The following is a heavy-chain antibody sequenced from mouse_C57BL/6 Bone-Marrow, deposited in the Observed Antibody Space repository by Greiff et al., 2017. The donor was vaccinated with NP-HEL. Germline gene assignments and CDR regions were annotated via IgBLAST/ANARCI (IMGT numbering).Heavy chain of an antibody. Sequence: EVKLVESGGGLVKPGGSLKLSCAASGFTFSSYAMSWVRQTPEKRLEWVATISDGGSYTYYPDNVKGRFTISRDNAKNNLYLQMSHLKSEDTAMYYCARDRSNYGFDYWGQGTTLTVSS. J-gene: IGHJ2*01. CDR3: ARDRSNYGFDY. CDR2: ISDGGSYT. CDR1: GFTFSSYA. D-gene: IGHD2-5*01. V-gene: IGHV5-4*01.